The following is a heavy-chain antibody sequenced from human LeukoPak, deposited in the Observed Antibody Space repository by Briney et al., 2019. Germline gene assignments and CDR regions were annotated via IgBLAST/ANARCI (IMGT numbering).Heavy chain of an antibody. CDR2: IYPGDSDT. Sequence: GESLKISCKGSGYIFTTYWIGWVRQMPGKGLEGMGIIYPGDSDTRYSPSFQGQVTISADKSISTAYLQWSSLKASDTAMYYCARHGTRTTAPRNWFDPWGRGTLVTVSS. CDR1: GYIFTTYW. CDR3: ARHGTRTTAPRNWFDP. D-gene: IGHD1-1*01. V-gene: IGHV5-51*01. J-gene: IGHJ5*02.